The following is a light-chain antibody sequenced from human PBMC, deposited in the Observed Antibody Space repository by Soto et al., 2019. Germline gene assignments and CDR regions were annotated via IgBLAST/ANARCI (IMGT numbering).Light chain of an antibody. J-gene: IGLJ2*01. CDR3: SSYTTSSTSHVV. Sequence: QSVLTQPASVSGSPGQSITISCTGTSSDVGGYNYVSWYQQHPGKAPKLMIYDVSNRPSGVSNRVSGSKSGNTASLTISGLQAEDEADYYCSSYTTSSTSHVVFGGETKLTVL. V-gene: IGLV2-14*01. CDR1: SSDVGGYNY. CDR2: DVS.